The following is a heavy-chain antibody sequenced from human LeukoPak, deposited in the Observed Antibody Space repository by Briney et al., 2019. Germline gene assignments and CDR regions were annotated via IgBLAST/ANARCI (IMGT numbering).Heavy chain of an antibody. CDR3: ARGGYYYDTCGPFDY. CDR2: ISHSGST. J-gene: IGHJ4*02. Sequence: SETLSLTCTVSGGSINSGGYYWSWIRQHPGTGLEWIGYISHSGSTSYNPSLKSRVTISVDMSNNEFSLRLTSVTAADTAVYYCARGGYYYDTCGPFDYWGQGTLVTVSS. CDR1: GGSINSGGYY. D-gene: IGHD3-22*01. V-gene: IGHV4-31*03.